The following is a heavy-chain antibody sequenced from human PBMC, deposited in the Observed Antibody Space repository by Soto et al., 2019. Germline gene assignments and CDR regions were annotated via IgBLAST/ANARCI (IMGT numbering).Heavy chain of an antibody. CDR2: ISGSGGST. V-gene: IGHV3-23*01. CDR1: GFTFSSYA. D-gene: IGHD3-22*01. Sequence: PGGSLRLSCAASGFTFSSYAMSWVRQAPGKGLEWVSAISGSGGSTYYADSVKGWFTISRDNSKNTLYLQMNSLRAEDTAVYYCAKVPITMIVVVMNYFDYWGQGTLVTVSS. CDR3: AKVPITMIVVVMNYFDY. J-gene: IGHJ4*02.